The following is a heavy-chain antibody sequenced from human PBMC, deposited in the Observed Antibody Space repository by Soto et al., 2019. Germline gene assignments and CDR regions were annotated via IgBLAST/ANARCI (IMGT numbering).Heavy chain of an antibody. CDR3: ARVRGVAGGFDP. V-gene: IGHV4-59*01. J-gene: IGHJ5*02. CDR2: IFYPGKT. D-gene: IGHD2-15*01. CDR1: AGSISNYH. Sequence: SETLSLTCGVSAGSISNYHWSWIRQPPGKGVEGWGYIFYPGKTIYNPSLKRRVTISLDTSMKQCSLRLDSTAAADTAVYYCARVRGVAGGFDPWGQGTLVTVSS.